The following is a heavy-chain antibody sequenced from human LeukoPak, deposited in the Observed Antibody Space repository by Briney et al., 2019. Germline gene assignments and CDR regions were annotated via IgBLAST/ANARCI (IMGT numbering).Heavy chain of an antibody. Sequence: GSLRLSCAASGFTFSSYEMNWVRQPPGKGLEWVSYISSSGSTIYYADSVKGRFTISRDNAKNSLYLQMNSLRAEDTAVYYCARSSGYYYFDFDYWGQGTLVTVSS. CDR3: ARSSGYYYFDFDY. CDR2: ISSSGSTI. D-gene: IGHD3-22*01. V-gene: IGHV3-48*03. J-gene: IGHJ4*02. CDR1: GFTFSSYE.